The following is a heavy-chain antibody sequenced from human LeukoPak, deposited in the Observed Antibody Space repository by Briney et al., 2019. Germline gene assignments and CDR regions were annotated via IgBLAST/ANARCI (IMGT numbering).Heavy chain of an antibody. CDR3: ARPFTGDNGDTPVWYFVY. Sequence: VASVKVSCKASGYTFTSYYMHWVRQAPGQGFEWMGIINPSGGTTRYAQKFQGRVTMTRDTSTSTVYMELSSLRSEDTAVYYCARPFTGDNGDTPVWYFVYWGQGTLVTVSS. CDR1: GYTFTSYY. J-gene: IGHJ4*02. V-gene: IGHV1-46*01. D-gene: IGHD4/OR15-4a*01. CDR2: INPSGGTT.